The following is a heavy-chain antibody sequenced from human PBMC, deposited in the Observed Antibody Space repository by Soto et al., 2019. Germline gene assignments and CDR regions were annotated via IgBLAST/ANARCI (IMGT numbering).Heavy chain of an antibody. Sequence: ASVKVSCKASGGTFSSYAISWVRQAPGQGLEWMGRIIPIFGTANYAQKFQGRVTITADKSTSTAYMELSSLRSEDTAVYYCARTRAAGYNWFEPWGQGTLVTVSS. V-gene: IGHV1-69*06. CDR2: IIPIFGTA. CDR1: GGTFSSYA. J-gene: IGHJ5*02. D-gene: IGHD6-13*01. CDR3: ARTRAAGYNWFEP.